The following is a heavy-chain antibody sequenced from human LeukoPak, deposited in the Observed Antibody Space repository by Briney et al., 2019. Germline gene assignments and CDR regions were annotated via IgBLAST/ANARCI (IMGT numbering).Heavy chain of an antibody. V-gene: IGHV4-59*11. J-gene: IGHJ4*02. Sequence: SETLSLTCTVYGGSISSHYWSWIRQPPGKGLEWIGYIYYSGSTNYNPSLKSRVTISVDTSKNQFSLKLSSVTAADTAVYYCARGLGLFDYWGQGTLVTVSS. CDR3: ARGLGLFDY. CDR1: GGSISSHY. D-gene: IGHD1-26*01. CDR2: IYYSGST.